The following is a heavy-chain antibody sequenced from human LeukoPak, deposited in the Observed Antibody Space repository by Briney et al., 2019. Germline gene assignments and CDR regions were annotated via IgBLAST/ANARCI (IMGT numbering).Heavy chain of an antibody. J-gene: IGHJ4*02. CDR2: INWNGGRT. CDR1: GFTFDDYG. CDR3: ARGYGSGSYLY. Sequence: GGSLRLSCAASGFTFDDYGMSWVRQAPGKGLEWVSGINWNGGRTGYADSVKGRFTISRDNAKYSLYLQMNSLRAEDTALYYCARGYGSGSYLYWGQGTLVSVSS. V-gene: IGHV3-20*04. D-gene: IGHD3-10*01.